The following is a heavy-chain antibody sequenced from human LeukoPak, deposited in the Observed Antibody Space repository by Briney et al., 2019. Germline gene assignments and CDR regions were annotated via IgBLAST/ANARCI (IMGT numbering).Heavy chain of an antibody. CDR3: AREAPYYYGSGSSRLYYYYGMDV. V-gene: IGHV1-69*13. CDR1: GGTFSSYA. D-gene: IGHD3-10*01. CDR2: IIPIFGTA. J-gene: IGHJ6*02. Sequence: SVKVSCKASGGTFSSYAISWMRQAPGQGLEWMGGIIPIFGTANYAQKFQGRVTITADESTSTAYMELSSLRSEDTAVYYCAREAPYYYGSGSSRLYYYYGMDVWGQGTTVTVSS.